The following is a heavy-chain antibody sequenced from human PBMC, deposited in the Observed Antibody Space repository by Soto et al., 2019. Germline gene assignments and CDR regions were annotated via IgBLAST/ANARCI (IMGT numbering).Heavy chain of an antibody. CDR3: ARTQPVVTVNYYYYYGMDV. CDR2: INAGNGNT. Sequence: QVQLVQSGAEVKKPGASVKVSCKASGYTFTSYAMHWVRQAPGQRLEWMGWINAGNGNTKYSQKFQGRVTITRDTSASTAYMELSSLRSEDTAVYYCARTQPVVTVNYYYYYGMDVWGQGTTVTVSS. D-gene: IGHD2-21*02. J-gene: IGHJ6*02. V-gene: IGHV1-3*01. CDR1: GYTFTSYA.